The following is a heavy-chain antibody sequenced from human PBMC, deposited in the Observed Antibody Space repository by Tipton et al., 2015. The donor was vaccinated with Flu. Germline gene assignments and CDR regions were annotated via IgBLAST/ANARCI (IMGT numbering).Heavy chain of an antibody. V-gene: IGHV4-38-2*01. J-gene: IGHJ5*02. D-gene: IGHD2-15*01. CDR1: GYSISSGYY. CDR3: ARRYCSGGSCVTGWFDP. CDR2: IYHSGSA. Sequence: LRLSCAVSGYSISSGYYWGWIRQPPGKGLEWIGSIYHSGSAYYNPSLKSRVTISVDTSKNQFSLKLSSVTAADTAVYYCARRYCSGGSCVTGWFDPWGQGTLVTVSS.